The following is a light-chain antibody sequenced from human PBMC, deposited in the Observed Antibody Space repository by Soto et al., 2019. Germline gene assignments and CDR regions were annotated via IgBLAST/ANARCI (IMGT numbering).Light chain of an antibody. CDR1: QSVSGSY. Sequence: DIGLTQSPGTLSLSPGERATLSCRASQSVSGSYLAWYQQKPGQAPRLLIYGASSRATGIPDRFSGDGSATDFTLTISRLEPEDFVVYYCQQYGTSPTWTFGQGTKVEVK. CDR2: GAS. CDR3: QQYGTSPTWT. V-gene: IGKV3-20*01. J-gene: IGKJ1*01.